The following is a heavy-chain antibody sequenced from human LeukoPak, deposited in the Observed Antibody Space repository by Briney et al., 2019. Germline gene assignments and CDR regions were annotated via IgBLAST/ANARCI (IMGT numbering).Heavy chain of an antibody. CDR1: GFTFTRYW. J-gene: IGHJ4*02. CDR2: INHDGSDK. D-gene: IGHD7-27*01. CDR3: AREDWGPDY. Sequence: GGSLRLSCAASGFTFTRYWMVWVRQAPGKGLEWVANINHDGSDKNYMDSVKGRFTISRDNAKNLLYLQMNSLRAEDTAVYFCAREDWGPDYWGQGTPVTVSS. V-gene: IGHV3-7*01.